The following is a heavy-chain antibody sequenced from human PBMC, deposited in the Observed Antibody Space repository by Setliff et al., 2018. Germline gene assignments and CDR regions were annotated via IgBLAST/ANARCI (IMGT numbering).Heavy chain of an antibody. D-gene: IGHD2-2*01. CDR3: RLAHCNTTSCEEALDF. J-gene: IGHJ4*02. CDR1: GGSFSTYF. CDR2: VSHSGSA. Sequence: PSETLSLTCAVYGGSFSTYFWSWIRQPPGKGLEWIGEVSHSGSANYNLSLKSRVTMSVDTSKNQFSLNLNSVTAADTAVYYFRLAHCNTTSCEEALDFWSQGTLVTVSS. V-gene: IGHV4-34*01.